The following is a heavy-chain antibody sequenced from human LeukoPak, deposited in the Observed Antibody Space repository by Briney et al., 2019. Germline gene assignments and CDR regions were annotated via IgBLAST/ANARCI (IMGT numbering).Heavy chain of an antibody. D-gene: IGHD6-13*01. CDR2: ISYDGSNK. Sequence: GGSLRLSCAASGFTFSSYAMHWVRQAPGKGLEWVAVISYDGSNKYYADSVKGRFTISRDNSKNTLYLQMNSLRAEDTAVYYCAKGSSWSNYYYYYMDVWGKGTTVTVSS. J-gene: IGHJ6*03. CDR3: AKGSSWSNYYYYYMDV. CDR1: GFTFSSYA. V-gene: IGHV3-30*04.